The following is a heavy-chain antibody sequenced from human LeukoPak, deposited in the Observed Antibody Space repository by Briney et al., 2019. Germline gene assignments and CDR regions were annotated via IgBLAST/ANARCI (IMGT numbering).Heavy chain of an antibody. CDR1: GFTFSSYG. D-gene: IGHD6-13*01. V-gene: IGHV3-33*01. J-gene: IGHJ4*02. CDR2: ICYDGSNK. Sequence: GGSLRLSCAASGFTFSSYGMHWVRQAPGKGLEWVAVICYDGSNKYYADSVKGRFTISRDNSKNTLYLQMNSLRAEDTAVYYCAREGTAEAIDYWGQGALVTVSS. CDR3: AREGTAEAIDY.